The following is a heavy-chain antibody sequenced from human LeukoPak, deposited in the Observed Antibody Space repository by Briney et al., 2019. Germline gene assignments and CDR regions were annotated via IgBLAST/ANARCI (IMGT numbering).Heavy chain of an antibody. CDR3: ATKVGDYAWVNAFDI. CDR2: MNPNSGNT. J-gene: IGHJ3*02. D-gene: IGHD4-17*01. V-gene: IGHV1-8*01. Sequence: GASVKVSCKASGYTFTSYDINWVRPATGQGLEWMGWMNPNSGNTGYAQKFQGRVTMTRNTSISTAYMELSSLRSEDTAVYYCATKVGDYAWVNAFDIWGQGTMVTVSS. CDR1: GYTFTSYD.